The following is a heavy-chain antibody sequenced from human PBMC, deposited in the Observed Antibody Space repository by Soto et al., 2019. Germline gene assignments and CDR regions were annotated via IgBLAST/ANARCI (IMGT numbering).Heavy chain of an antibody. CDR2: IRGTTTI. CDR3: ARDLSWAFDH. Sequence: WGSLRLSCAASGFSFMDHSMNWVRQSPCKGLEWISYIRGTTTISYADSVKGRFTISRDNAENSLYLQMNSLRDEDTAVYYCARDLSWAFDHWGQGALVTVSS. D-gene: IGHD6-13*01. J-gene: IGHJ4*02. V-gene: IGHV3-48*02. CDR1: GFSFMDHS.